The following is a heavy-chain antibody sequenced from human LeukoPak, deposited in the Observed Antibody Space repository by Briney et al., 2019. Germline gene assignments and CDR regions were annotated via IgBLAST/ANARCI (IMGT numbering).Heavy chain of an antibody. CDR2: IKQDESEK. Sequence: GGSLRLSCSASGFTFSNYWMSWVRQAPGKGLEWVANIKQDESEKYYVDSVKGRFTISRDNAKSSLYLQMNSLRAEDTAVYYCARALDSSSSRYQAFEEWSQGTLVTVSS. CDR3: ARALDSSSSRYQAFEE. CDR1: GFTFSNYW. J-gene: IGHJ4*02. V-gene: IGHV3-7*01. D-gene: IGHD2-2*01.